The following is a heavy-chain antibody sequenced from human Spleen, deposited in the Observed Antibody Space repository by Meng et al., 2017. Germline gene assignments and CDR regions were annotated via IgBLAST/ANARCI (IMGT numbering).Heavy chain of an antibody. CDR3: ARGPTTMAHDFDY. CDR1: GGSFSDYY. V-gene: IGHV4-34*01. CDR2: INHSGST. J-gene: IGHJ4*02. Sequence: PRRQWGAGLLTPSEPLSPTCVVSGGSFSDYYWSWIRQPPGKGLEWIGEINHSGSTNYNPSLESRATISVDTSQNNLSLKLSSVTAADSAVYYCARGPTTMAHDFDYWGQGTLVTVSS. D-gene: IGHD4-11*01.